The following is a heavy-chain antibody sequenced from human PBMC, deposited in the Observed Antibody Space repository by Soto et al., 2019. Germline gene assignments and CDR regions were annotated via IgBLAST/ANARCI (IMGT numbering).Heavy chain of an antibody. CDR1: GGGIHSSSYN. V-gene: IGHV4-39*01. J-gene: IGHJ5*02. CDR2: IYYIGTT. Sequence: PSQTRPLAYRVSGGGIHSSSYNWGWILQPPGKELEWIGSIYYIGTTYYNPSLRSRVTISVDTSRNEFSLDLNSVTAADTAVYYCARQKVSAADPRGWCDPWAEGILVTV. D-gene: IGHD6-13*01. CDR3: ARQKVSAADPRGWCDP.